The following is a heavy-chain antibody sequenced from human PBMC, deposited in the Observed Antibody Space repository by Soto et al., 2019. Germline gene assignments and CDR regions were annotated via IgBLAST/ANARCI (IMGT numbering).Heavy chain of an antibody. V-gene: IGHV4-59*08. D-gene: IGHD4-17*01. Sequence: QVQLQQSGPRLVKPSETLSLTCTVSSGPDRSHNWGWIRQPPGRGLEWIGYVYYTGDTAYNPSLRSLVSISADTSTNETSLTLSSVTAADTAVYYCVRQGIDYLHGLVDVWGQGTTVSVSS. CDR1: SGPDRSHN. CDR3: VRQGIDYLHGLVDV. CDR2: VYYTGDT. J-gene: IGHJ6*02.